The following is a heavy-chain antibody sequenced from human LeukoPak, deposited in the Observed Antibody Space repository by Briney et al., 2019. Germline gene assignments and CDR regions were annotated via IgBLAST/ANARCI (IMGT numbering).Heavy chain of an antibody. D-gene: IGHD3-22*01. CDR3: ARGVVGWFDP. CDR2: IYHSGST. CDR1: GGSISSGGYY. Sequence: PSQTLSLTCTVSGGSISSGGYYWSWIRQPPGKGLEWIGYIYHSGSTYYNPSLKSRVTISVDRSKNQFSLKLSSVTAADTAVYYCARGVVGWFDPWGQGTLVIVSS. V-gene: IGHV4-30-2*01. J-gene: IGHJ5*02.